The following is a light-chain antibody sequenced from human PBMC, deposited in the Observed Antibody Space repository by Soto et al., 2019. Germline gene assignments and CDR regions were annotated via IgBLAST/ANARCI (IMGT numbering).Light chain of an antibody. V-gene: IGLV2-11*01. CDR3: SSYGGRHNYV. CDR2: NVN. J-gene: IGLJ1*01. CDR1: SSDVGTYAY. Sequence: QSVLTQPRSVSGSPGQSVTISCTGTSSDVGTYAYVSWYQHQPGKAPKLLISNVNERPSGVADRFSGSKSGNTASLTISGLQAEDEAEYYCSSYGGRHNYVFGSGTKVTVL.